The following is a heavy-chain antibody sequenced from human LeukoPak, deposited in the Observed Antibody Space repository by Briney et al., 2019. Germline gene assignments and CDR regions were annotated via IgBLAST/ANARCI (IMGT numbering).Heavy chain of an antibody. D-gene: IGHD3-22*01. V-gene: IGHV4-59*01. J-gene: IGHJ6*03. CDR2: ISYSGTT. CDR1: GDPISNYY. Sequence: SETLSLTCTVSGDPISNYYWSWIRQPPGKGLEWIGYISYSGTTNYNPSLRSRVTISRDTSKNQFSLKLSSVTDADSAVYFCARHTYYYDSSGLYYYYYMDVWGKGTTVTVSS. CDR3: ARHTYYYDSSGLYYYYYMDV.